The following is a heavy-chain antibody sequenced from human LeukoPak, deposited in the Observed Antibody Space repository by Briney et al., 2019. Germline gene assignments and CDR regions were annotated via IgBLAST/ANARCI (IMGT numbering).Heavy chain of an antibody. CDR3: ARLGDSSGYGTFDI. CDR2: IYSGGSS. D-gene: IGHD3-22*01. J-gene: IGHJ3*02. CDR1: GFTFSSNY. Sequence: PGGSLSLSCAASGFTFSSNYMSGGRQAPGKGLEWVSVIYSGGSSYYADSVKGRFTISRDNSKNTLYLQMNSLRAEDTAVYYCARLGDSSGYGTFDIWGQGTMVTVSS. V-gene: IGHV3-53*01.